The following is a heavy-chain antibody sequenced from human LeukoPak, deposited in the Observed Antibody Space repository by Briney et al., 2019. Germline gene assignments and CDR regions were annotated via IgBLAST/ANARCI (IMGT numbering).Heavy chain of an antibody. J-gene: IGHJ5*02. D-gene: IGHD2-15*01. CDR1: GGSISSYY. Sequence: SETLSLTCTVSGGSISSYYWSWIRQPPGKGLEWIGYIYYSGSTNYNPSLKSRVTISVDTSKNQFSLKLSSVTAAGTAVYYCARDLGCSGGSCYPNWFDPWGQGTLVTVSS. CDR2: IYYSGST. CDR3: ARDLGCSGGSCYPNWFDP. V-gene: IGHV4-59*01.